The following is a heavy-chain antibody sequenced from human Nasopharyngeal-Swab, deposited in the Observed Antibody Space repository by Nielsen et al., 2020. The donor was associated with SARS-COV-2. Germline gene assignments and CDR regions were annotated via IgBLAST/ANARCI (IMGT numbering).Heavy chain of an antibody. D-gene: IGHD1-26*01. CDR3: ALGATNYYYYGMDV. J-gene: IGHJ6*02. Sequence: WVRQAPGQGLEWMGGIIPIFGTANYAQKFQGRVTITAEESTSTAYMELSSLRSEDTAVYYCALGATNYYYYGMDVWGQGTTVTVSS. CDR2: IIPIFGTA. V-gene: IGHV1-69*01.